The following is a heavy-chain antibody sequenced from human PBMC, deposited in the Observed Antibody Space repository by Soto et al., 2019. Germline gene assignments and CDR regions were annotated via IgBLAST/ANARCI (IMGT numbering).Heavy chain of an antibody. D-gene: IGHD6-13*01. V-gene: IGHV4-39*01. CDR1: GGSISSSSSY. Sequence: PSETLSLTCTVSGGSISSSSSYWGWVRQPPGKGLEWMATIYSGSTYQNPSLKSRVTISVDTSKNQFSLKLSSVAAPDTAIYYCVTTRGIAVGGSFDHWGQEPWSPSPQ. CDR3: VTTRGIAVGGSFDH. J-gene: IGHJ5*02. CDR2: IYSGST.